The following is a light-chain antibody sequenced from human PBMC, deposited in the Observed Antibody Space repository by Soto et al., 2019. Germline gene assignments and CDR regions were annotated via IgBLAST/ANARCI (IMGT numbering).Light chain of an antibody. CDR2: QVN. Sequence: QSALTQPASVSGSPGQSITISCTGTNGDVGAYDYVSWYQQHPGKAPKLMISQVNQRPSGVSNRFSGSKFGNTASLTVSGLQAEDEADYYCCSYAGSNSWVFGGGTKVTVL. V-gene: IGLV2-14*01. CDR3: CSYAGSNSWV. J-gene: IGLJ3*02. CDR1: NGDVGAYDY.